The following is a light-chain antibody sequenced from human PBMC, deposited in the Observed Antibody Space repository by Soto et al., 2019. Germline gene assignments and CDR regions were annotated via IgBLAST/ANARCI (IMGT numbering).Light chain of an antibody. CDR2: DVG. CDR3: SSFAATFSWV. V-gene: IGLV2-11*01. Sequence: QSVLTQPRSVSGPPGQSVTISCTGTSSDVGGYDRVSWYQQRPGKAPKLIIYDVGRRPSGVPDRFSGSKSGNTASLTISGLQADDEADYFCSSFAATFSWVFGGGTKVTVL. J-gene: IGLJ3*02. CDR1: SSDVGGYDR.